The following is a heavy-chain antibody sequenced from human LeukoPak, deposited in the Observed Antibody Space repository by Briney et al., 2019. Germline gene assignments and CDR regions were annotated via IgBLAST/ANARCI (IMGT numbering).Heavy chain of an antibody. CDR2: INPNSGGT. V-gene: IGHV1-2*02. CDR3: ARVKWAVYQLLDY. D-gene: IGHD2-2*01. J-gene: IGHJ4*02. CDR1: GYTFIGYY. Sequence: ASVKVSCKASGYTFIGYYMHWVRQAPGQGLEWMGWINPNSGGTNYAQKFQGRVTMTRDTSISTAYMELSRLRSDDTAVYYCARVKWAVYQLLDYWGQGTLVTVSS.